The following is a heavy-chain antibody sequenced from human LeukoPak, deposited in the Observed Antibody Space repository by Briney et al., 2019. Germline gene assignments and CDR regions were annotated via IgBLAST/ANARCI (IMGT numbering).Heavy chain of an antibody. J-gene: IGHJ4*02. D-gene: IGHD3-22*01. V-gene: IGHV4-34*01. Sequence: SETLSLTCAVYGGSFSGYYWSWIRQPPGKGLEWIGEINHSGSTNYNPSLKSRVTISVDTSKNQFSLKLSSVTAADTAVYYCARAPSYYDSSGWGQGTLVTVPS. CDR1: GGSFSGYY. CDR3: ARAPSYYDSSG. CDR2: INHSGST.